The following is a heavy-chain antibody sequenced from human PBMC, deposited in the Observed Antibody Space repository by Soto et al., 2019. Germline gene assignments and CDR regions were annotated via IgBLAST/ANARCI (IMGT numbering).Heavy chain of an antibody. Sequence: QVQLVQSGAEVKKPGASVKVSCKASGYIFTSSYIHWVRQAPGQGLEWMGVINPSGASTSYAQKFQGRVNMTRDTSTSTVYMELSSLRSEDTAVYYCATLEGGVAGTLNYWGQGTLVTVSS. V-gene: IGHV1-46*01. CDR3: ATLEGGVAGTLNY. J-gene: IGHJ4*02. D-gene: IGHD6-19*01. CDR2: INPSGAST. CDR1: GYIFTSSY.